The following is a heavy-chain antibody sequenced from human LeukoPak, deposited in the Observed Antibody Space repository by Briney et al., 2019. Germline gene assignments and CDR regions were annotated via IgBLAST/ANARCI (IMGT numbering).Heavy chain of an antibody. CDR3: ARGPLIGGPFMDV. Sequence: PSETLSLTCTVSGYSISSGYYWGWIRQPPGKGLEWIGTIYHSGSTYYNPSLKSRVTISVDTSKNQFSLRLSSVTAADTAVYYCARGPLIGGPFMDVWGKGTTVTVSS. CDR2: IYHSGST. CDR1: GYSISSGYY. D-gene: IGHD3-10*01. J-gene: IGHJ6*03. V-gene: IGHV4-38-2*02.